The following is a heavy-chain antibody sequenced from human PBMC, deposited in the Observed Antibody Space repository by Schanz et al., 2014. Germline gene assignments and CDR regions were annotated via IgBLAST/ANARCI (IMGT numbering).Heavy chain of an antibody. V-gene: IGHV3-30*02. Sequence: QVQLVESGGGVVQPGGSLRLSCAASGFTFTNLGMHWVRRAPGKGLEWVAFIRYDGSNQYYADSVKGRFMISRDSSKNTLYLQMNSLRAEDTAVYYCAKEVIPNYYAMDGWGQGTTVSVSS. CDR1: GFTFTNLG. J-gene: IGHJ6*02. CDR3: AKEVIPNYYAMDG. CDR2: IRYDGSNQ. D-gene: IGHD3-16*02.